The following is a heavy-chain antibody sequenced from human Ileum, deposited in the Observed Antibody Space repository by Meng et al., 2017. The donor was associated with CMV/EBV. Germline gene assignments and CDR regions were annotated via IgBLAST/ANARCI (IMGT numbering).Heavy chain of an antibody. CDR1: DGSVNNDNW. J-gene: IGHJ5*02. CDR3: ARKVSSAGYLNGFDP. V-gene: IGHV4-4*02. D-gene: IGHD2-15*01. Sequence: SDGSVNNDNWWTWVRQPPGKGLEWIGEIYHSGTTNYNPSLKSRVTISLDKSKNQFFLKVTSLTAADTAVYYCARKVSSAGYLNGFDPWGQGTLVTVSS. CDR2: IYHSGTT.